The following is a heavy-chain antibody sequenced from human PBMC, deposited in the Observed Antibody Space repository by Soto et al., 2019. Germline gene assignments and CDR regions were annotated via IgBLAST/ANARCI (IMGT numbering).Heavy chain of an antibody. D-gene: IGHD3-10*01. J-gene: IGHJ4*02. V-gene: IGHV3-21*01. Sequence: SVGPIRLSYAAAGCTFSSYSMNWVSQAPGKGLEWVSSISSSSSYIYYADSVKGRFTISRDNAKNSLYLQMNSLRAEDTAVYYCARDRGFPYRAADYWGQGTLLTVSS. CDR3: ARDRGFPYRAADY. CDR2: ISSSSSYI. CDR1: GCTFSSYS.